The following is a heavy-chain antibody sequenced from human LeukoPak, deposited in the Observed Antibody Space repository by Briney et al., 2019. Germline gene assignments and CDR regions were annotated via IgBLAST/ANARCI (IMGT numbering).Heavy chain of an antibody. D-gene: IGHD1-26*01. J-gene: IGHJ5*02. CDR1: GGSFSGYY. CDR2: INHSGST. CDR3: ATYIVGATQA. V-gene: IGHV4-34*01. Sequence: SETLSLTCAVYGGSFSGYYWSWIRQPLGKGLEWIGEINHSGSTNYNPSLKSRVTISVDTSKNQFSLKLSSVTAADTAVYYCATYIVGATQAWGQGTLVTVSS.